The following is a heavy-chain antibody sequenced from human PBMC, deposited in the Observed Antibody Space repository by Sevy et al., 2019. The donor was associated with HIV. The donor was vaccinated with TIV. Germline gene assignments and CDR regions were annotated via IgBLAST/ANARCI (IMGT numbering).Heavy chain of an antibody. Sequence: GGSLRLSCAASGFTFSSYGMHWVRQAPGKGLEWVAVIWYDGSNKYYADSVKGRFTISRDNSKNTLYPQMNSLRAEDTAVYYCAKDPYSGSYYFDYWGQGTLVTVSS. CDR2: IWYDGSNK. V-gene: IGHV3-33*06. J-gene: IGHJ4*02. D-gene: IGHD1-26*01. CDR3: AKDPYSGSYYFDY. CDR1: GFTFSSYG.